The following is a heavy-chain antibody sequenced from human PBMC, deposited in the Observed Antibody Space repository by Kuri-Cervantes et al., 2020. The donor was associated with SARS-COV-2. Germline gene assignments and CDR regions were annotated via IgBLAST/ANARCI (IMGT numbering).Heavy chain of an antibody. CDR3: ARDKGGYSSGSFDY. CDR1: GGSISSSSYY. V-gene: IGHV4-39*07. D-gene: IGHD6-19*01. CDR2: IYYSGST. Sequence: SETLSLTCTVSGGSISSSSYYWGWIRQPPGKGLEWIGSIYYSGSTYYNPSLKSRVTISVDTSKNQFSLKLSSVTAADTAVYYCARDKGGYSSGSFDYWGQGTLVTVSS. J-gene: IGHJ4*02.